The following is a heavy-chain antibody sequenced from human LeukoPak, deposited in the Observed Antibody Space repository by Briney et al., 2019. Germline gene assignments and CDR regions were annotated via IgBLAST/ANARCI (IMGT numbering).Heavy chain of an antibody. CDR3: ARSSGLYYYYYYMDV. V-gene: IGHV1-2*02. CDR2: INPNSGGT. Sequence: ASVKVSCKASGYTFTGYYMHWVRQAPGQGLEWMGWINPNSGGTNYAQKFQGRVTMTRDTSISTAYMELSRLRSDDTGVYYCARSSGLYYYYYYMDVWGKGTTVTVSS. CDR1: GYTFTGYY. D-gene: IGHD6-19*01. J-gene: IGHJ6*03.